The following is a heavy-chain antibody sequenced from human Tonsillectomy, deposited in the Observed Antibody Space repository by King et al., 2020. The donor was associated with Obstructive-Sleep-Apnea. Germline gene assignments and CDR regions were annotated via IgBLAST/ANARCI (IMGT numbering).Heavy chain of an antibody. J-gene: IGHJ3*02. D-gene: IGHD5-18*01. Sequence: QLVQSGVEVEKPGESLKISCEGSGYSFTSHWIGWVRQMPGKGLEWMGIIYPGDSDTRLSPSFQGQVTISADKFLSTAYLQWNSLKASDTAMYYCARLPQGYRYGYHEAFDIWGQGTIVTVSS. CDR2: IYPGDSDT. CDR1: GYSFTSHW. CDR3: ARLPQGYRYGYHEAFDI. V-gene: IGHV5-51*01.